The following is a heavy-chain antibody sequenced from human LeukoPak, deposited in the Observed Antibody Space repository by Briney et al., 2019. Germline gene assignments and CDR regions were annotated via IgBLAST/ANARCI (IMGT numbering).Heavy chain of an antibody. J-gene: IGHJ4*02. CDR2: INHSGST. V-gene: IGHV4-34*01. Sequence: PSETLSLTCAVYGGSFSGYYWSWIRQPPGKGLEWIGEINHSGSTNYNPSLKSRVTISVDTSKNQFSLKLSSVTAADTAVYYCARTRTSDVLRYFDWLFAAFDYWGQGTLVTVSS. CDR1: GGSFSGYY. CDR3: ARTRTSDVLRYFDWLFAAFDY. D-gene: IGHD3-9*01.